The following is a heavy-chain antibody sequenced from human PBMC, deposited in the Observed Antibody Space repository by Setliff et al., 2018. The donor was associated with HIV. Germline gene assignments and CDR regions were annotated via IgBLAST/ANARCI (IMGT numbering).Heavy chain of an antibody. CDR1: GGSISSGSYY. Sequence: SETLSLTCTVSGGSISSGSYYWNWIRQPPGKGLEWIGSIYHSESTYYTPSLKSRITISLDTSKNQFSLRMRSVTAADTAVYYCARVFVDTAVLRVLEYYFDSWGRGTLVTV. D-gene: IGHD5-18*01. CDR3: ARVFVDTAVLRVLEYYFDS. CDR2: IYHSEST. J-gene: IGHJ4*02. V-gene: IGHV4-39*07.